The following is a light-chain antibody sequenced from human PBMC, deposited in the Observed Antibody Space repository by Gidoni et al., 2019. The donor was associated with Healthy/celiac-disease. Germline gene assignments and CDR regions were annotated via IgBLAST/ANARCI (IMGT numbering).Light chain of an antibody. CDR2: AAS. J-gene: IGKJ3*01. Sequence: DIQLTQSPSFLSASVGDRVTITCRASQGISSYFAWYQQKPGKAPKLLIYAASTLQSGVPSRFSGSGSGTEFTLTISSLQPEDFATYYCQQLNSYLGFTFXPXTKVDIK. CDR1: QGISSY. CDR3: QQLNSYLGFT. V-gene: IGKV1-9*01.